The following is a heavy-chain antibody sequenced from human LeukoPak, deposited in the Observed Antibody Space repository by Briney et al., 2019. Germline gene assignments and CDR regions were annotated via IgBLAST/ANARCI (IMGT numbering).Heavy chain of an antibody. D-gene: IGHD7-27*01. CDR1: RFSFSNYA. J-gene: IGHJ4*02. CDR2: ISETGGST. Sequence: PGGSLRLSCAASRFSFSNYAMAWVRQAPGKGLEWVSPISETGGSTYYTDSVKGRFTISRDNSKNTLYLQMNSLRAEDTAVYYCVRLGKWEQLLEDYWGQGTLVTFSS. V-gene: IGHV3-23*01. CDR3: VRLGKWEQLLEDY.